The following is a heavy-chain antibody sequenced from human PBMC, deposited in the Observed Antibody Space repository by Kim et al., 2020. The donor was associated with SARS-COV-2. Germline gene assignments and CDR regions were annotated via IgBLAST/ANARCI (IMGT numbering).Heavy chain of an antibody. J-gene: IGHJ5*02. D-gene: IGHD6-19*01. CDR2: IYYSGST. CDR3: ARTGPLAGIS. CDR1: GGSISSSSYY. V-gene: IGHV4-39*07. Sequence: SETLSLTCTVSGGSISSSSYYWGWIRQPPGKGLEWIGSIYYSGSTYYNPSLKSRVTISVDTSKNQFSLKLSSVTAADTAVYYCARTGPLAGISWGQGTLVTVSS.